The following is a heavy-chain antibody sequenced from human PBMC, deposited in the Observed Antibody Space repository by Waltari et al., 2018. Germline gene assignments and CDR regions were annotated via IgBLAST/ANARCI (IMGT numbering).Heavy chain of an antibody. V-gene: IGHV3-21*01. Sequence: EVQLVESGGGLVKPGGSLRLSCAASGFTFSSYSMNGVRQAPGKGLEWVSSISTSSSYIYYADSVKGRFTISRDNAKNSLYLQMNSLRAEDTAVYYCARGRFCSGGSCHHYFDYWGQGTLVTVSS. CDR3: ARGRFCSGGSCHHYFDY. CDR1: GFTFSSYS. J-gene: IGHJ4*02. CDR2: ISTSSSYI. D-gene: IGHD2-15*01.